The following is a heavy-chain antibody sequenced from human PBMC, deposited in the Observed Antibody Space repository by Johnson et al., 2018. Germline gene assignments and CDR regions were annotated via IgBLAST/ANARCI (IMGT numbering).Heavy chain of an antibody. J-gene: IGHJ3*02. CDR3: AKDQDNWDGDAFDI. Sequence: EVQLVESGGGLVQPGGSLRLSCAASGFTFSSYAMSWVRPAPGKGLEWVSAISGSGGSTYYADSVKGRFTISRDNSKNTQNLQGNSLGAEDTAVDYCAKDQDNWDGDAFDIWGQGRMVTVSS. CDR1: GFTFSSYA. D-gene: IGHD1-1*01. CDR2: ISGSGGST. V-gene: IGHV3-23*04.